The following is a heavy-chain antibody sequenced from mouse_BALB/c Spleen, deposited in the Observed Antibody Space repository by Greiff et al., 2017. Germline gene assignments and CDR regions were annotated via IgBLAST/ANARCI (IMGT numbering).Heavy chain of an antibody. D-gene: IGHD3-3*01. CDR2: INPGSGGT. CDR3: ARSGTEAMDY. Sequence: QVQLQQSGAELVRPGTSVKVSCTASGYAFTNYLIEWVKQRPGQGLEWIGVINPGSGGTNYNEKFKGKATLTADKSSSTAYMQLSSLTSDDSAVYFCARSGTEAMDYWGQGTSVTVSS. CDR1: GYAFTNYL. J-gene: IGHJ4*01. V-gene: IGHV1-54*01.